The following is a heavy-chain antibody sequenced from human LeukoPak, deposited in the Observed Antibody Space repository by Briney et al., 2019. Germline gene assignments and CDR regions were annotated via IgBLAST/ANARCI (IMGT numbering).Heavy chain of an antibody. CDR3: ASHRIAAAGTFDY. CDR1: GGTVSSYY. Sequence: SESLSLTCTVSGGTVSSYYWSWIRQPPGKGLEWIGYIYYSGSTIYNPSLKSRVTISIDKSNNKFSLKLSSVTAADTAVYYCASHRIAAAGTFDYWGQGTLVTVSS. J-gene: IGHJ4*02. CDR2: IYYSGST. V-gene: IGHV4-59*08. D-gene: IGHD6-13*01.